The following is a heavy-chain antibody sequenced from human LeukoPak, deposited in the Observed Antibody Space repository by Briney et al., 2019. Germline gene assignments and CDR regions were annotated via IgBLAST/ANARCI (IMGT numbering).Heavy chain of an antibody. J-gene: IGHJ4*02. CDR2: MHYSGST. V-gene: IGHV4-39*07. D-gene: IGHD5-12*01. CDR3: ARATVGTVEFDQ. Sequence: SETLSLTCTVSGGSISSAGHYWGWIRQPPGKGLEWIGSMHYSGSTYYSPFLRSRVTISVDTSKNQFSLKLHSMTAADSAVYYCARATVGTVEFDQWGQGTLVTVSS. CDR1: GGSISSAGHY.